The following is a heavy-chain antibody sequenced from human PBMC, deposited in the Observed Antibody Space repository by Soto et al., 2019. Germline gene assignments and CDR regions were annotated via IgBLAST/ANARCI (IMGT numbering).Heavy chain of an antibody. D-gene: IGHD3-10*01. Sequence: QVQLQESGPGLVKPSETLSLSCSVSGNAITSYYWSWIRQPPGAPPEWIGYIYNRGSTNYNPSLKSRVTISQDMSKNQFSLRLSSVTAADTAVYYCARTPDRGGFDYWGQGTLVTVSS. J-gene: IGHJ4*02. CDR1: GNAITSYY. CDR2: IYNRGST. V-gene: IGHV4-59*08. CDR3: ARTPDRGGFDY.